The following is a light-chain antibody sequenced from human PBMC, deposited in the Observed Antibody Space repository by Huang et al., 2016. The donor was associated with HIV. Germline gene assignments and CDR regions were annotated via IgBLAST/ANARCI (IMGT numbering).Light chain of an antibody. V-gene: IGKV1D-12*01. J-gene: IGKJ4*01. CDR3: QQANSFPLT. CDR1: QGIRSW. CDR2: SAS. Sequence: DIQMTQFPSSVSASVGDRVIITCRASQGIRSWLAWYQQKPGEAPKLLIYSASRLQNRVPSRFSGSGSGTDFTLTINGLQPEDFATYYCQQANSFPLTFGGGTKVEIK.